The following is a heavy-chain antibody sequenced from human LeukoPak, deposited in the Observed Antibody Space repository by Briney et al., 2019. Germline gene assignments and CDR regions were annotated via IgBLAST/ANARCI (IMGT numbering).Heavy chain of an antibody. Sequence: PSETLSLTCTVSGGSISNSSYYWGWIRQPPGKGLEWIGTIYYSGSTYYNPSLKSRVTIFVDTSKNQFSLKLSSVTAADTAVYYCVRLGYYYDMDVWGQGTTVTVSS. CDR2: IYYSGST. V-gene: IGHV4-39*01. CDR3: VRLGYYYDMDV. CDR1: GGSISNSSYY. J-gene: IGHJ6*02.